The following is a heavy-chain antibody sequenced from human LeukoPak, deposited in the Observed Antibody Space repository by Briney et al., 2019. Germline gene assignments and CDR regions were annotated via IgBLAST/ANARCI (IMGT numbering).Heavy chain of an antibody. Sequence: PSETLSLTCTVSGGSISSSSYYWGWIRQPPGKGLEWIGNVYYSGSTYYNPSLKSRVTISVDRSKNQFSLKLSSVTAADTAVYYCARGYRPDKFDPWGQGTLVTVSS. CDR2: VYYSGST. CDR3: ARGYRPDKFDP. V-gene: IGHV4-39*07. J-gene: IGHJ5*02. CDR1: GGSISSSSYY. D-gene: IGHD1-14*01.